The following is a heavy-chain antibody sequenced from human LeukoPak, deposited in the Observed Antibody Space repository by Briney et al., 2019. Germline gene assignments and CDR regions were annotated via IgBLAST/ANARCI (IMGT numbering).Heavy chain of an antibody. J-gene: IGHJ4*02. V-gene: IGHV4-4*07. Sequence: SETLSLTCTVSGGSINNYYWSWIRQPAGKGLEWIGLIYSSGSTSYNPSLKSRVTMSVDTSKKQYSLRLSSVTAADTAVYYCARGNAVTTPNPDYWGQGSLVTVSS. CDR1: GGSINNYY. CDR3: ARGNAVTTPNPDY. CDR2: IYSSGST. D-gene: IGHD4-17*01.